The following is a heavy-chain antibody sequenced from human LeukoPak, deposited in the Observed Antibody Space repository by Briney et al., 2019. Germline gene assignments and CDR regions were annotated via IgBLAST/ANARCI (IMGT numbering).Heavy chain of an antibody. D-gene: IGHD3-10*01. CDR3: ARGGYYGSGNDFRFDP. CDR2: VSSSGST. J-gene: IGHJ5*02. Sequence: SETLSLTCTVSSDSITSYHWNWVRQAPQKGLEWIAFVSSSGSTNYNPSLKSRVTISVDTSKNQFSLKLTSVTAADTAVYFCARGGYYGSGNDFRFDPWGQGTLVTVSS. CDR1: SDSITSYH. V-gene: IGHV4-59*01.